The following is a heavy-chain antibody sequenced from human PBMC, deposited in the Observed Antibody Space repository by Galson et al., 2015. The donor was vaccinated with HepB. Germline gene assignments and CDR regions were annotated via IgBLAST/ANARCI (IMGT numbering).Heavy chain of an antibody. J-gene: IGHJ4*02. V-gene: IGHV3-48*04. D-gene: IGHD5-12*01. Sequence: SLRLSCAASGFSFSGYSMNWVRQAPGKGLEWVSYISSGSSTTYSADSVKGRFTISSDNAKNALYLQMNSLRAEDTAVYYCARDFAGYYWFDYWGQGTLVTVSS. CDR3: ARDFAGYYWFDY. CDR2: ISSGSSTT. CDR1: GFSFSGYS.